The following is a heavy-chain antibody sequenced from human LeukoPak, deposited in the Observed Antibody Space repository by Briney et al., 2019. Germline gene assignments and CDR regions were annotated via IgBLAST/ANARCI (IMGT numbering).Heavy chain of an antibody. Sequence: ASVKVSCKASGYTFTSYGISWVRQAPGQGLEWMGWISAYNGNTNYAQKLQGRVTMTTDTSTSTAYMELRSLRSDDTAVYYCARVLPGYYDFWSGYYSGFDYWGQGTLVTVSS. CDR3: ARVLPGYYDFWSGYYSGFDY. J-gene: IGHJ4*02. V-gene: IGHV1-18*01. D-gene: IGHD3-3*01. CDR2: ISAYNGNT. CDR1: GYTFTSYG.